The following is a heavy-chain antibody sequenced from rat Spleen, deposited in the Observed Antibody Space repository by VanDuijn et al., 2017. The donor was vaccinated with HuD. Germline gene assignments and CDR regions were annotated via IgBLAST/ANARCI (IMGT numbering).Heavy chain of an antibody. J-gene: IGHJ4*01. CDR2: ISYEGSST. CDR1: GFTFSDYY. D-gene: IGHD1-2*01. V-gene: IGHV5-22*01. Sequence: EVQLVESGGGLVQPGRSLKLSCTASGFTFSDYYMAWVRQATKKGLEWVASISYEGSSTYYGDSVKGRFTISRDKAKSTLYLQMNSLRSEDTATYYCARHSSTYYVMDAWGQGASVTVSS. CDR3: ARHSSTYYVMDA.